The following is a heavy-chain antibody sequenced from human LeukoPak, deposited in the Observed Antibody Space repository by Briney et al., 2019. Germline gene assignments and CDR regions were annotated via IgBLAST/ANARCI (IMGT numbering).Heavy chain of an antibody. D-gene: IGHD1-1*01. CDR2: ISSSSSYI. CDR3: ARGNEWAIRPPDY. J-gene: IGHJ4*02. V-gene: IGHV3-21*01. Sequence: GGSLRLSCAASGFTFSSYSMNWVRQAPGKGLEWVSSISSSSSYIYYADSVKGRFTISRDNAKNSLYLQMNSLRAEDTAVYYCARGNEWAIRPPDYWGQGTLVTVSS. CDR1: GFTFSSYS.